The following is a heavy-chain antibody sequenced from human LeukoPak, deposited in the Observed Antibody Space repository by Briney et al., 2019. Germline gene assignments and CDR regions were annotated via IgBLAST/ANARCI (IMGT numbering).Heavy chain of an antibody. V-gene: IGHV5-10-1*01. D-gene: IGHD5-12*01. CDR3: ARRGAYDAFDY. J-gene: IGHJ4*02. CDR1: GYTFTNHW. CDR2: IDPTDSYT. Sequence: GESLRISCKGSGYTFTNHWISWVRQMPGKGLEWMGRIDPTDSYTNYSPSFQGHVSISADRSISTAYLQWSSLKASDTAIYYCARRGAYDAFDYWGQGTLVTVSS.